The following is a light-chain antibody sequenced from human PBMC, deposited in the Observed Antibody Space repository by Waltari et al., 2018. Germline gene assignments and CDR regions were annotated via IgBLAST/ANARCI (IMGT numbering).Light chain of an antibody. Sequence: VLPHPPSPLPSSFGERATLPRGASQSVSSSYLAWYQQKPGLAPRLLIYAASSRATGIPDRFSGSGSGTDFTLTISRLEPEDFAVYYCQQYGSSPATFGQGTKVEIK. CDR1: QSVSSSY. V-gene: IGKV3D-20*01. CDR2: AAS. J-gene: IGKJ1*01. CDR3: QQYGSSPAT.